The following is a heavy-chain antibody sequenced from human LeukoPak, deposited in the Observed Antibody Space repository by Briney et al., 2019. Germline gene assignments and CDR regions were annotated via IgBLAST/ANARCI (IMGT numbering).Heavy chain of an antibody. V-gene: IGHV4-59*01. J-gene: IGHJ6*02. CDR1: GGSISSYY. CDR2: IYYSGST. CDR3: ARGVVVAATSGVLYYYYGMDV. Sequence: SETLSLTCTVSGGSISSYYWSWIRQPPGKGLEWIGYIYYSGSTNYNPSLKSRVTISVDTSKYQFSLKLSSVTAADTAVYYCARGVVVAATSGVLYYYYGMDVWGQGTTVTVSS. D-gene: IGHD2-15*01.